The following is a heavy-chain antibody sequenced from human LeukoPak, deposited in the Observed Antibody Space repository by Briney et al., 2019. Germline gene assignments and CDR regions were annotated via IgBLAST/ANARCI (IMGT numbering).Heavy chain of an antibody. D-gene: IGHD5-18*01. CDR1: GFTFSSYW. CDR3: ARVGLRGYSYGYPSDY. CDR2: IKQDGSEK. V-gene: IGHV3-7*01. Sequence: GGSLRLSCVASGFTFSSYWMSWVRQAPGKGLEWVANIKQDGSEKYYVDSVKGRFTISRDNAKNSLYLQMNSLRAEDTAVYYCARVGLRGYSYGYPSDYWGQGTLVTVSS. J-gene: IGHJ4*02.